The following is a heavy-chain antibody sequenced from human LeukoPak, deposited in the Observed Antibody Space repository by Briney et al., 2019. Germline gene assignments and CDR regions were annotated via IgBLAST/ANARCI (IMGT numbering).Heavy chain of an antibody. CDR2: ISGSGGST. Sequence: PGGSLRLSCAASGFAFSSYAMSWVRQAPGKGLEWVSAISGSGGSTYHADSVKGRFTISRDNSKNTLYLQMNSLRVEDTAIYYCXXXXXXDFWSGYYTGYFDYWGQGTLVTVSS. CDR3: XXXXXXDFWSGYYTGYFDY. J-gene: IGHJ4*02. D-gene: IGHD3-3*01. V-gene: IGHV3-23*01. CDR1: GFAFSSYA.